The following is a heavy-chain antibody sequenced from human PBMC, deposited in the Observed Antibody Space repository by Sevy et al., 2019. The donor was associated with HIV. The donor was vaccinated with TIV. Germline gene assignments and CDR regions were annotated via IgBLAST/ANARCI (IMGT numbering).Heavy chain of an antibody. D-gene: IGHD3-3*01. J-gene: IGHJ4*02. CDR2: IKKDESEK. V-gene: IGHV3-7*01. Sequence: GGSLRLSCAASGFKFSDYWMSWVRQSPGKGLEWVATIKKDESEKYYVESVKGRFAISRDNGKNSVSLQMNGLRVEDTALYYCAGEVGGLNWRPYSFDSWGQGTLVTVSS. CDR1: GFKFSDYW. CDR3: AGEVGGLNWRPYSFDS.